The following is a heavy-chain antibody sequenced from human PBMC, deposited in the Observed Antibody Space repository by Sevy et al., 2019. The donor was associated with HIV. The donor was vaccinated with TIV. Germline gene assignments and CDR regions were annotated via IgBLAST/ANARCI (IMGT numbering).Heavy chain of an antibody. V-gene: IGHV3-33*01. D-gene: IGHD4-17*01. J-gene: IGHJ4*02. Sequence: GGSLRLSCAASGFTFSMYGMHWVRQAPGKGLGGVALIWYDGSNKYYVDSVKGRFTSSRDNSKNTLYLQMNSLRAEDTALYYCAGGRDYGNLDYWGQGTLVTVSS. CDR1: GFTFSMYG. CDR2: IWYDGSNK. CDR3: AGGRDYGNLDY.